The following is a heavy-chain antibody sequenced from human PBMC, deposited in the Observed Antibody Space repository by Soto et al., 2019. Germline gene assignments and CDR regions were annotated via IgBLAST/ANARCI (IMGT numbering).Heavy chain of an antibody. CDR2: IIPILGIA. V-gene: IGHV1-69*02. D-gene: IGHD3-9*01. CDR1: GGTFSSYT. J-gene: IGHJ4*02. Sequence: ASVKVSCKASGGTFSSYTISWVRQAPGQGLEWMGRIIPILGIANYAQKFQGRVTITADKSTSTAYMELSSLRSEDTAVYYCASLPLRYFDWLSQPFDYWGQGTLVTVSS. CDR3: ASLPLRYFDWLSQPFDY.